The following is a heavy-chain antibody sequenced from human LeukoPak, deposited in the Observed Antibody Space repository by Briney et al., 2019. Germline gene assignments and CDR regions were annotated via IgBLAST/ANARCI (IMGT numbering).Heavy chain of an antibody. CDR2: IWYDGSNK. J-gene: IGHJ4*02. Sequence: GGSLRLSCAASGFTFSSYGMHWVRQAPGKGLEWVAVIWYDGSNKYYADSVKGRFTISRDNSKNTLYLQMNSLRAEDTAVYYCARDAVPLSRFASGWFRRPPYYWGQGTLATVSS. CDR1: GFTFSSYG. CDR3: ARDAVPLSRFASGWFRRPPYY. D-gene: IGHD6-19*01. V-gene: IGHV3-33*01.